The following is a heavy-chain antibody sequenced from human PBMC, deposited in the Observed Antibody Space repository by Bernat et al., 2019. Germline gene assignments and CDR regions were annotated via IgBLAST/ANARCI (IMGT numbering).Heavy chain of an antibody. CDR1: GFTFSSYD. CDR2: IGTAGDT. V-gene: IGHV3-13*04. CDR3: ARGGGITMVSGTRFDP. J-gene: IGHJ5*02. D-gene: IGHD3-10*01. Sequence: EVQLVESGGGLVQPGGSLRLSCAASGFTFSSYDMHWVRQATGKGLEWVSAIGTAGDTYYPGSVKGRFTISRENAKNSLYLQMNSLRAGDTAVYYCARGGGITMVSGTRFDPWGQGTLVTVSS.